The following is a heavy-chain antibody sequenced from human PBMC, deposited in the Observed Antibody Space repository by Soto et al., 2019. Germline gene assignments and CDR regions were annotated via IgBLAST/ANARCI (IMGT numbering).Heavy chain of an antibody. CDR2: ITETGGDT. J-gene: IGHJ6*02. CDR3: TKASPDRHHMDV. Sequence: EVQLLESGGDLVQPGGSLRLSCAASGFTFSKFVMRWVRQTPGKGLEWVSTITETGGDTYYTDSVKGRFTISRDNSKNTLYLQMTSLRAEDTALYYCTKASPDRHHMDVWGQGTKVTVSS. V-gene: IGHV3-23*01. CDR1: GFTFSKFV.